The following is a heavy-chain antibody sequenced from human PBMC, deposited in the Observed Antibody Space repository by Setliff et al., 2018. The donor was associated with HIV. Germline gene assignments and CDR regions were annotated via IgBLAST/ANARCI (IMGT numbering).Heavy chain of an antibody. D-gene: IGHD6-13*01. CDR2: IYHSGST. V-gene: IGHV4-34*01. CDR1: GGSFSGYY. J-gene: IGHJ4*02. CDR3: ARRSGAAVFYYFDY. Sequence: SETLSLTCAVYGGSFSGYYWSWIRQPPGKGLEWIGNIYHSGSTYYNPSLKSRVAISVDTSKNQFSLKLTSVTPADTAVYYCARRSGAAVFYYFDYWGQGTLVTVSS.